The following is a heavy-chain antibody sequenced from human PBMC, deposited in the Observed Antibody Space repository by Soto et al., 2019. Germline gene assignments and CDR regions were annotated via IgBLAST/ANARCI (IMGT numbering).Heavy chain of an antibody. CDR2: VFGNGAGTP. Sequence: QVQLQESGPGLVRSSETLSLTCSVSGGSFTGDYWSWIRQPAGKGLQWIGRVFGNGAGTPIYNSLIKSRDRMSADPSKRQFSLTLTSVTAADTAVYYCARDLPPYGGRRSPPTGAFEDWGQGIMVTVSS. J-gene: IGHJ4*02. V-gene: IGHV4-4*07. CDR3: ARDLPPYGGRRSPPTGAFED. D-gene: IGHD2-15*01. CDR1: GGSFTGDY.